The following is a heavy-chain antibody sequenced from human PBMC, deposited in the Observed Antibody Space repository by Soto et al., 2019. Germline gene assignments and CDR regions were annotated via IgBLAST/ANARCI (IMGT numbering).Heavy chain of an antibody. CDR1: GDSVKSSY. CDR2: VFDFGST. Sequence: SETLSLTCSVSGDSVKSSYWAWMRHSPGRALEWVGYVFDFGSTGYHPSLKGRLTISMDTSRNQVSLKLRSVTIADTAVYYCARLIEGYPPHNYFDPWGQGTLVTVSS. CDR3: ARLIEGYPPHNYFDP. V-gene: IGHV4-59*02. D-gene: IGHD3-22*01. J-gene: IGHJ5*02.